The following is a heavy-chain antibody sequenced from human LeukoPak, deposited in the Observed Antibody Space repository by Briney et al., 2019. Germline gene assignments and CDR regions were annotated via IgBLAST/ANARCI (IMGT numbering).Heavy chain of an antibody. Sequence: GGSLRLSCAASGFTFSSYGMHWVRQAPGKGLEWVAFIRYDGSNKYYADSVKGRFTISRDNSKNTLYLQMNSLRAEDTAVYYCAKGGEYYDFWSGYPPRNDYYYYMDVWGKGTTVTVSS. J-gene: IGHJ6*03. D-gene: IGHD3-3*01. CDR1: GFTFSSYG. CDR2: IRYDGSNK. CDR3: AKGGEYYDFWSGYPPRNDYYYYMDV. V-gene: IGHV3-30*02.